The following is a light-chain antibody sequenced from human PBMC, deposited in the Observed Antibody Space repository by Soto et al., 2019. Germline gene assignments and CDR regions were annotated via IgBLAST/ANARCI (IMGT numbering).Light chain of an antibody. CDR1: QSVSSSY. V-gene: IGKV3-20*01. CDR3: QQYGSSPPWT. Sequence: EIVLTQSPATLSVSPGERATLSCSASQSVSSSYLAWYQQKPGQAPRLLIFGASNKATGVPDRFSGSGSGTDFTLTISRLEPEDFAVYYCQQYGSSPPWTFGQGTKVDIK. CDR2: GAS. J-gene: IGKJ1*01.